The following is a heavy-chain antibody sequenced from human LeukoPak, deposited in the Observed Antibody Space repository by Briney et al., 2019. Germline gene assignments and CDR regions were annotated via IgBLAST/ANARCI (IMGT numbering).Heavy chain of an antibody. CDR2: IYYSGST. V-gene: IGHV4-59*01. Sequence: SETLSLTCTVSGVSISSYYWSWIRQPPGKGLEWIGYIYYSGSTNYNPSLKSRVTISVDTSKNQFSLKLSSVTAADTAVYYCARGRYYGSGSYYIYYYYMDVWGKGTTVTVSS. J-gene: IGHJ6*03. D-gene: IGHD3-10*01. CDR1: GVSISSYY. CDR3: ARGRYYGSGSYYIYYYYMDV.